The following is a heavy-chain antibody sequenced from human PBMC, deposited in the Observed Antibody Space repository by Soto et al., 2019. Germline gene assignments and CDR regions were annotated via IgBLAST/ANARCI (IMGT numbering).Heavy chain of an antibody. V-gene: IGHV4-39*01. CDR2: IYYNANT. J-gene: IGHJ4*02. CDR1: GGSISSSSYY. D-gene: IGHD3-16*01. Sequence: QLRLQEAGPGLVKPSETLSLTCTVSGGSISSSSYYWGWIRQPPGKGPEWIGAIYYNANTYYNPSLKSRVTMSVDTSKNQFSLKLSSATAADTAMYYCARQTGVFGHYFDYWGQGTLVTVSS. CDR3: ARQTGVFGHYFDY.